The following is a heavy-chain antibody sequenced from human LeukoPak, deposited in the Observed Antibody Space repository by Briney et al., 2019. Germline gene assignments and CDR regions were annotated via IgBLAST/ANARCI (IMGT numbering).Heavy chain of an antibody. CDR3: TRDPFAGYYDSSGPNNWFDP. J-gene: IGHJ5*02. V-gene: IGHV3-49*03. CDR2: IRSKAYGGTT. Sequence: GGSLRLSCTASGFTFGDYAMSWFRQAPGKGLEWVGFIRSKAYGGTTEYAASVKGRFTISRDDSKSIAYLQMNSLKTEDTAVYYCTRDPFAGYYDSSGPNNWFDPWGQGTLVTVSS. D-gene: IGHD3-22*01. CDR1: GFTFGDYA.